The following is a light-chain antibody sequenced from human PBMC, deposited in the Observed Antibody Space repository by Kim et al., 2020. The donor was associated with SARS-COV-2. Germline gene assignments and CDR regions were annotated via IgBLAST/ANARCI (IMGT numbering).Light chain of an antibody. Sequence: QSALTQPASVSGSPGQSITISCTGTSSDVGGYNYVSWYQQHPGKAPKLMIYDVSKRPSGFSNRFSGSKSGNTASLTISGLQAEDEADYYCSSYRSSSHVIFGGGTQLTVL. CDR1: SSDVGGYNY. CDR3: SSYRSSSHVI. CDR2: DVS. V-gene: IGLV2-14*01. J-gene: IGLJ2*01.